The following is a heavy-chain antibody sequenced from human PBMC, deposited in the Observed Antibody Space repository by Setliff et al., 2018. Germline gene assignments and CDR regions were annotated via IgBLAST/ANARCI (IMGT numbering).Heavy chain of an antibody. D-gene: IGHD3-10*01. CDR2: ISHTGST. Sequence: PSETLSLTCTVSDDFFNFGHWLSWVRQSPGRGLQWIGDISHTGSTNYNPSLRSQVTVSVDKSKNQFSLKVDSVTDADTAVYFCARGSAGDNNSWYPYFFDSWGRGTLVTVSS. CDR1: DDFFNFGHW. V-gene: IGHV4-4*02. CDR3: ARGSAGDNNSWYPYFFDS. J-gene: IGHJ4*01.